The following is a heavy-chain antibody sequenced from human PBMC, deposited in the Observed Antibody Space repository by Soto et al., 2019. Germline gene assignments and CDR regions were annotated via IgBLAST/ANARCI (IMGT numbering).Heavy chain of an antibody. CDR1: GITFTTYA. CDR3: ARAISGYVT. CDR2: INAGNGNT. V-gene: IGHV1-3*01. J-gene: IGHJ5*02. Sequence: QVQLVQSGTEVKKPGASVKVSCKASGITFTTYAIHWVRQAPGQGLEWMGWINAGNGNTRYSQKFQGRVTLTRDTSASTAYMDLSSLTSEDAAIYYCARAISGYVTWGQGPLVTVSS. D-gene: IGHD5-12*01.